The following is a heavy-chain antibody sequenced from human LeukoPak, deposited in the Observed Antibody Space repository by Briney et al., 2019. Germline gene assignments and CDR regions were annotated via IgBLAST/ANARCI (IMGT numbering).Heavy chain of an antibody. V-gene: IGHV3-7*04. Sequence: PGGSLRLSCAASGLTFSSYWMSWVRQAPGKGLEWVANIKQDGSEKYYVDSVKGRFTISRDNAKNLLYLQMNSLRAEDTAVYYCARVRILTGLDSYYYYGMDVWGQGTTVTVSS. J-gene: IGHJ6*02. CDR1: GLTFSSYW. CDR2: IKQDGSEK. D-gene: IGHD3-9*01. CDR3: ARVRILTGLDSYYYYGMDV.